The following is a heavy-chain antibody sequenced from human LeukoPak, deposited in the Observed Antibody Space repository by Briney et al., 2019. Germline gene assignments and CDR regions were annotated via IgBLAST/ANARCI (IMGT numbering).Heavy chain of an antibody. V-gene: IGHV6-1*01. Sequence: SQTLSLTCVIYGDSVSSKSAAWNWIRQSPSRGLEWLGRTLYRSKWYNDYAESVRSRITIKPDTSKNHFSLQLNSVTLEDTAVYYCATYYFDYWGQGTLVTVSS. J-gene: IGHJ4*02. CDR3: ATYYFDY. CDR2: TLYRSKWYN. CDR1: GDSVSSKSAA.